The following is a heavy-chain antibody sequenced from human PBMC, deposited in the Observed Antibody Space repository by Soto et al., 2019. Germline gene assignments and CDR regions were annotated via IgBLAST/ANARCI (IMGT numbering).Heavy chain of an antibody. Sequence: QVQLVQSGAEVKKPGASVKVSCKASGYSFTDYHIHWVRQAPGQGLEWLGRITPKSCGTSTAQKFQGWVTMTTDKSSNTASMEMTRLTSDGAAIYYCARGDSTDCSNGVCSFLDNHDMEVWGKGTTVTVAS. CDR1: GYSFTDYH. J-gene: IGHJ6*04. CDR2: ITPKSCGT. CDR3: ARGDSTDCSNGVCSFLDNHDMEV. D-gene: IGHD2-8*01. V-gene: IGHV1-2*04.